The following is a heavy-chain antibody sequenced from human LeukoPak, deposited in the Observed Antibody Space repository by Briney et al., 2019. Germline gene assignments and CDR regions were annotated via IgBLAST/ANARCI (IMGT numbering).Heavy chain of an antibody. CDR3: AHSVGVAQQLPAFDY. Sequence: SGPTLVKPTQTLTLTCTFSGFSLSTSGVGVGWIRQPPGKALEWLALIYWDDGKRYSPSLKSRLTITKDTSKNQVVLTMTNMDPVDTATYYCAHSVGVAQQLPAFDYWGQGTLVTVSS. D-gene: IGHD6-13*01. CDR1: GFSLSTSGVG. J-gene: IGHJ4*02. CDR2: IYWDDGK. V-gene: IGHV2-5*02.